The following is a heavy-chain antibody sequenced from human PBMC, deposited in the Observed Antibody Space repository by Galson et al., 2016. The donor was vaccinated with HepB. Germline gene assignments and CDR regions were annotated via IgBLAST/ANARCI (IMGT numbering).Heavy chain of an antibody. CDR3: ARDGISSLDQ. Sequence: SLRLSCAASGFTFSSYGMHWVRQAPGQGLDWVALITPEGSETYYADAVKGRFTISRDNSKNTLSLQMNSLRAEDTAIYYCARDGISSLDQWGQGILVTVSS. J-gene: IGHJ4*02. V-gene: IGHV3-30*03. CDR1: GFTFSSYG. D-gene: IGHD2/OR15-2a*01. CDR2: ITPEGSET.